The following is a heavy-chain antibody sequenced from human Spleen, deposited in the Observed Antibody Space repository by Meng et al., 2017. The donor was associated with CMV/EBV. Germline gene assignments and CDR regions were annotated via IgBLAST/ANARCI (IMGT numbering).Heavy chain of an antibody. CDR1: GYTFTSYY. V-gene: IGHV1-46*01. CDR3: ARDLVGYDAFDV. Sequence: ASVKVSCKATGYTFTSYYIQWVRQAPGQGLEWMGRINPDGGTTTYSQKFQGGVTLTSDTSTNTVYMELSRLRYEDTAVYYCARDLVGYDAFDVWGQGTMVTVSS. CDR2: INPDGGTT. J-gene: IGHJ3*01. D-gene: IGHD3-22*01.